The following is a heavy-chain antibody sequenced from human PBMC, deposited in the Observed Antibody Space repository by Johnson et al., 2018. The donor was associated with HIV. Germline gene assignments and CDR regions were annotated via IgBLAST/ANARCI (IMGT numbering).Heavy chain of an antibody. J-gene: IGHJ3*02. V-gene: IGHV3-66*01. CDR3: AGGGYGEVFDI. D-gene: IGHD3-10*01. CDR2: FYSGGFT. CDR1: GFTVSSNY. Sequence: VQLVESGGGLVQPGGSLRLSCAASGFTVSSNYMSWVRQAPGKGLEWVSVFYSGGFTYYADSVKGRFTISRDNSKNTLYLQINGLRAEDTAVYNCAGGGYGEVFDIWGQGTMVTVSS.